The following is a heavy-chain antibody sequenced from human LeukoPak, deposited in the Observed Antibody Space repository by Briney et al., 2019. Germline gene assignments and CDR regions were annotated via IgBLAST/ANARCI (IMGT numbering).Heavy chain of an antibody. V-gene: IGHV3-48*03. CDR1: GFTFSSYE. D-gene: IGHD4-11*01. CDR3: ARAHYSNYSPPPYYYYYGMDV. J-gene: IGHJ6*02. Sequence: GGSLRLSCAASGFTFSSYEMNWVRQAPGKGQEWVSYISSSGSTIYYADSVKGRFTISRDNAKNSLYLQMNSLRAEDTAVYYCARAHYSNYSPPPYYYYYGMDVWGQGTTVTVSS. CDR2: ISSSGSTI.